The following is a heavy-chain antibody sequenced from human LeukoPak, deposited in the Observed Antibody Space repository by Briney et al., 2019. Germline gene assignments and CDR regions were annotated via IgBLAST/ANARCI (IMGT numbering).Heavy chain of an antibody. CDR2: SNPNSGNT. CDR3: DRDYRQGYCSGGSCYTPVAFDI. CDR1: RYTVTGYF. D-gene: IGHD2-15*01. V-gene: IGHV1-2*07. J-gene: IGHJ3*02. Sequence: ASVKVSCKASRYTVTGYFMHWVPQAPGHERECMGWSNPNSGNTNYAPMFQVRITIIRDTAISPAYMELSSLTSGDTAVYYCDRDYRQGYCSGGSCYTPVAFDIWGQGTMVTVSS.